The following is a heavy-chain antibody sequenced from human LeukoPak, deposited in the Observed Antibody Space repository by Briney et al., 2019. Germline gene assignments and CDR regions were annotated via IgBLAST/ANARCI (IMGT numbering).Heavy chain of an antibody. V-gene: IGHV4-61*02. CDR3: ATSYYGSGSYWFPFDP. D-gene: IGHD3-10*01. CDR2: IYTSGST. CDR1: GGSISSGSYY. Sequence: PSRTLSLTCTVSGGSISSGSYYWSWIRQPAGKGLEWIGRIYTSGSTNYNPSLKSRVTISVDTSKNQFSLKLSSVTAADTAVYYCATSYYGSGSYWFPFDPWGQGTLVTVSS. J-gene: IGHJ5*02.